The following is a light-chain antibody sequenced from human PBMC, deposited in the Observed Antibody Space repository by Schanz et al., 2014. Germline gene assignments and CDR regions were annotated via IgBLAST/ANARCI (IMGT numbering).Light chain of an antibody. V-gene: IGLV2-8*01. CDR3: CSYAGRSTWV. CDR1: SSDIGRYNY. Sequence: QSALTQPPSASGSPGQSVTISCTGTSSDIGRYNYVSWYQQHPGKAPKLILFEVVKRPTGVPDRFSGSKSGDTASLTVSGLQAEDEADYYCCSYAGRSTWVFGGGTKLTVL. CDR2: EVV. J-gene: IGLJ3*02.